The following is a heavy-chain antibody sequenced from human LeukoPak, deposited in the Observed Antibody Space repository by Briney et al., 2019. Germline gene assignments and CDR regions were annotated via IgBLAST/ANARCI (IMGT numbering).Heavy chain of an antibody. J-gene: IGHJ4*02. D-gene: IGHD6-19*01. CDR3: ASSYSSGWYVGNFDY. CDR1: GFTFSSYW. Sequence: PGGSLRLSCAASGFTFSSYWMSWVRQAPGKGLEWVANIKQDGSEKYYVDSVKGRFTISRDNAKNSLYLQMNSLRAEDTAVYYCASSYSSGWYVGNFDYWGQGTLVTVSS. CDR2: IKQDGSEK. V-gene: IGHV3-7*01.